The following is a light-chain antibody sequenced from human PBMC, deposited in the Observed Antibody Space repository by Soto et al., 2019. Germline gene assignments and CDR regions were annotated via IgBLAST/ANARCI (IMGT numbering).Light chain of an antibody. CDR1: SSDVGGYNY. J-gene: IGLJ2*01. CDR3: CSYAGRTSYVV. Sequence: QSVLTQPRSVSGSPGQSVTISCTGSSSDVGGYNYVSWYQQHPGKAPKLMIHNVSKRHSGVTDRFSGSKSGNTASLTISGLQAEDEADYYCCSYAGRTSYVVFGGGTKLTVL. CDR2: NVS. V-gene: IGLV2-11*01.